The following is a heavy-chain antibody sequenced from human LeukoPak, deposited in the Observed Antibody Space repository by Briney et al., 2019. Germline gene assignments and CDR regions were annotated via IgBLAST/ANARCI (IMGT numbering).Heavy chain of an antibody. Sequence: GGSLRLSCTASGFPFIEYSMNWVRQVPGKGLEWISYIGIDSGNTKYADSVRGRFTISADKAKNSLYLQMNSLRVEDAAVYYCARDHNYAFDNWGQGTLVSVAS. CDR2: IGIDSGNT. CDR1: GFPFIEYS. V-gene: IGHV3-48*01. D-gene: IGHD1-1*01. J-gene: IGHJ4*02. CDR3: ARDHNYAFDN.